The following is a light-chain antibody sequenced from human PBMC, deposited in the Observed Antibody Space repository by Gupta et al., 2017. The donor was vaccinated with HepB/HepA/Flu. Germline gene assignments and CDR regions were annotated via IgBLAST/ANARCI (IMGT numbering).Light chain of an antibody. CDR3: QQYGSSPFT. CDR1: QSVSSSY. V-gene: IGKV3-20*01. Sequence: IVLTQSPGTLSLFPGERATLSCRASQSVSSSYLAWYQQKPGQAPRLLIYGASSRATGIPDRFSGSGSGTDFTLTISRLEPEDFAVYYCQQYGSSPFTFGPGTKVDIK. J-gene: IGKJ3*01. CDR2: GAS.